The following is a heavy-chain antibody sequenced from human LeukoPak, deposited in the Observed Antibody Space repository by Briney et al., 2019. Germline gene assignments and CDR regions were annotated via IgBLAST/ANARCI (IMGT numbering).Heavy chain of an antibody. D-gene: IGHD3-10*01. Sequence: ASVKVSCKASGYTFTSYYMHWVRQAPGQGLEWMGIINPSGGRTSYAQKFQARVTMTRDTSTTTVYMELSSLRSEDTAVYYCARGPPPYGSGTYYLDYWGQGTLVTVSS. J-gene: IGHJ4*02. CDR1: GYTFTSYY. CDR3: ARGPPPYGSGTYYLDY. CDR2: INPSGGRT. V-gene: IGHV1-46*01.